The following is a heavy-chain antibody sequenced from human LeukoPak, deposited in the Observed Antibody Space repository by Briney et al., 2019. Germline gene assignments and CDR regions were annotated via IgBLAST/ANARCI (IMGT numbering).Heavy chain of an antibody. CDR1: GFSFGDYY. J-gene: IGHJ3*01. CDR2: IRTKAYDETT. V-gene: IGHV3-49*04. CDR3: ARLQEESDAFDV. Sequence: GGSLSLSCTSSGFSFGDYYMTWVRQAPGKGLEWVGFIRTKAYDETTGYAASVKGRFIISRDDSKSIAYLQMNSLKTEDTAVYYCARLQEESDAFDVWGQGTMVTVSS.